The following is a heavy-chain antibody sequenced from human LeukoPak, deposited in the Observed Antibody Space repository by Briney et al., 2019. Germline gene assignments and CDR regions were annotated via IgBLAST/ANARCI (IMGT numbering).Heavy chain of an antibody. Sequence: PGGSLRLSCAASGLTFSSNAMSWVRQAPGKGLEWVSAVSASGASIYYADFVKGRFTISRDNSKNTLYLQMNSLRVEDTAIYYCAKDAAVVVPAARGWFDAWGQGTLVTVSS. J-gene: IGHJ5*02. CDR3: AKDAAVVVPAARGWFDA. CDR2: VSASGASI. CDR1: GLTFSSNA. V-gene: IGHV3-23*01. D-gene: IGHD2-2*01.